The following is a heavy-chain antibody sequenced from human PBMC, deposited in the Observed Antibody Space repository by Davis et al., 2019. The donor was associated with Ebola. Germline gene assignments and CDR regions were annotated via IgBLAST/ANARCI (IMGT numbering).Heavy chain of an antibody. CDR3: ARGGYCSSTSCYTRVDYYYYGMDV. CDR1: GYTFTSYG. J-gene: IGHJ6*02. Sequence: ASVKVFCKASGYTFTSYGISWVRQAPGQGLEWMGWISAYNGDTNCAQKLQGRVTMTTDTSTSTAYMELRSLRSDDTAVYYCARGGYCSSTSCYTRVDYYYYGMDVWGQGTTVTVSS. CDR2: ISAYNGDT. D-gene: IGHD2-2*02. V-gene: IGHV1-18*01.